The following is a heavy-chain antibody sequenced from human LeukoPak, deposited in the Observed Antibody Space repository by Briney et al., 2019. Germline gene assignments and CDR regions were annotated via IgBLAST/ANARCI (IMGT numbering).Heavy chain of an antibody. D-gene: IGHD3-22*01. CDR2: SSAYNGDT. CDR1: GYTFTSYV. Sequence: ASVKVSCKASGYTFTSYVINWVRQAPGQGLDGMGWSSAYNGDTKYAQKLQGRVTMTTDSSTSTAYMELRSLRSDDAAVYYCARGHRTAAYDSSGSDYWGQGTLVTVSS. CDR3: ARGHRTAAYDSSGSDY. V-gene: IGHV1-18*01. J-gene: IGHJ4*02.